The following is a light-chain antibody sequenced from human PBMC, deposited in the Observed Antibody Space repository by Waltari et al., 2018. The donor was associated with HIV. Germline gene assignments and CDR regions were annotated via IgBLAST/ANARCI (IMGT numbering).Light chain of an antibody. CDR3: QHYNDWPIT. V-gene: IGKV3-15*01. J-gene: IGKJ5*01. Sequence: EIVMTQSPATLSVSPGERATLSCRASQSVRSNLAWYQQLPGQAPRLLSYDASTRATGSPARFSGSGSGTEFTLTISSLQSEDFAIYYCQHYNDWPITFGQGTRLEIK. CDR2: DAS. CDR1: QSVRSN.